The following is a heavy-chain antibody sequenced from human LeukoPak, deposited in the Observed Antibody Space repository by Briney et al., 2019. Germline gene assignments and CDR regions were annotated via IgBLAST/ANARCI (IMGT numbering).Heavy chain of an antibody. CDR3: AVIAARYYMDV. Sequence: SQTLSLTCTVSGGSISSGSYCWSWIRQPAGKGLEWIGRIYTSGSTNYNPPLKSRVTISVDTSKNQFSLKLSSVTAADTAVYYCAVIAARYYMDVWGKGTTVTVSS. J-gene: IGHJ6*03. CDR2: IYTSGST. V-gene: IGHV4-61*02. D-gene: IGHD6-25*01. CDR1: GGSISSGSYC.